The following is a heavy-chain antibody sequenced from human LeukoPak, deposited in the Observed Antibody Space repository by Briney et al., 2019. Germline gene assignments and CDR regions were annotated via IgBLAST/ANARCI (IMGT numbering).Heavy chain of an antibody. J-gene: IGHJ2*01. D-gene: IGHD6-19*01. CDR2: INHSGST. CDR3: ARVLEGSSGQHWYFDL. CDR1: GGSISSYY. V-gene: IGHV4-34*01. Sequence: SETLSLTCTVSGGSISSYYWSWIRQPPGKGQEWIGEINHSGSTNYNPSLKSRVTISVDTSKNQFSLRLSSVTAADTAVYYCARVLEGSSGQHWYFDLWGRGTLVTVSS.